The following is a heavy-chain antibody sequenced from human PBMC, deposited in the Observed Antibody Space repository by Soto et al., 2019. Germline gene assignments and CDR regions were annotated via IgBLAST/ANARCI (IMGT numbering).Heavy chain of an antibody. Sequence: EVQLVESGGGLVQPGGSLRLSCAASGFTFSSYWMSWVRQAPGKGLEWVANIKQDGSEKYSVDSVKGRFTITRDNAKNSLYLQMNSLRAEDTAVYYCARVESRMVRGVKPLDYWCQGTLVTVYS. CDR2: IKQDGSEK. V-gene: IGHV3-7*01. J-gene: IGHJ4*02. CDR1: GFTFSSYW. CDR3: ARVESRMVRGVKPLDY. D-gene: IGHD3-10*01.